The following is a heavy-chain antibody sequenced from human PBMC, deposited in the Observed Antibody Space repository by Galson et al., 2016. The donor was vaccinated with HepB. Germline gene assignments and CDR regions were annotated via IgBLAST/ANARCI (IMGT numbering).Heavy chain of an antibody. J-gene: IGHJ4*02. CDR3: ANRTTVTTNYFDF. CDR1: GFSLSTSGVS. Sequence: PALVKPTQTLTLTCSFSGFSLSTSGVSVAWIRQPPGKALEWLALIYWLGDQRYSPSLKSRLTITEDTSKSQVVLTMTNLDPAGTATYCCANRTTVTTNYFDFWGPGILVTVSS. V-gene: IGHV2-5*01. CDR2: IYWLGDQ. D-gene: IGHD4-17*01.